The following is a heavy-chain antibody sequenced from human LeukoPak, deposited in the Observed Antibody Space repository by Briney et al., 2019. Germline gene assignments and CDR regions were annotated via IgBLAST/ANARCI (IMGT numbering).Heavy chain of an antibody. J-gene: IGHJ4*02. CDR1: GYTFSSYW. CDR2: IYAADSTT. D-gene: IGHD2-8*02. CDR3: ARLPCTGLTRSKTFDF. V-gene: IGHV5-51*01. Sequence: GESLKISCKGSGYTFSSYWIAWVRQMPGKGLELMGMIYAADSTTTYSPSFQDQVLISVDKSISTAYLQWGSLRATDTAFYYCARLPCTGLTRSKTFDFWGQGTLVTVFS.